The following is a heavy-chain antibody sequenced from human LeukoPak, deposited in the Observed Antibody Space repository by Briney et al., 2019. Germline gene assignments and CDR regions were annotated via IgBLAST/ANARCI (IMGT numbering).Heavy chain of an antibody. CDR3: AREQIAARPHFDY. Sequence: PGGSLRLSCAASGFTFSSYSMNWVRQAPGKGLEWVSSISSSSSYIYYADSVKGRFTISRDNAKNSLYLQMNSLRAEDTAVYYCAREQIAARPHFDYWGQETLATVSS. D-gene: IGHD6-6*01. CDR1: GFTFSSYS. CDR2: ISSSSSYI. V-gene: IGHV3-21*01. J-gene: IGHJ4*02.